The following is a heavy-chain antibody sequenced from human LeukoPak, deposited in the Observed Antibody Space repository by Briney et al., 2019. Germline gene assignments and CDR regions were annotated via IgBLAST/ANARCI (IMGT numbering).Heavy chain of an antibody. J-gene: IGHJ4*02. CDR2: ISYDGSNK. D-gene: IGHD6-6*01. CDR1: GFTFSSYG. CDR3: AKELVLPHFHY. V-gene: IGHV3-30*18. Sequence: QTGRSLRLSCAASGFTFSSYGMHWVRQAPGKGLEWVAVISYDGSNKYYADSVKGRFTISRDNSKNTLYLQMNSLRAEDTAVYYCAKELVLPHFHYWGQGTLVTVSS.